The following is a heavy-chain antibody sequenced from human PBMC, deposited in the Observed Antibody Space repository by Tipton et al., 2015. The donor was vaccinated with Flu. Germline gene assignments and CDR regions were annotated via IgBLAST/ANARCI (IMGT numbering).Heavy chain of an antibody. Sequence: TLSLTCTVSGGSISSYYWSWIRQPPGKGLEWIGYIYYSGSTNYNPSLKSRVTISVDTSKNQFSLKLSPVTAADTAVYYCARDVEDIVVVPAAKINYYYYMDVWGKGTTVTVSS. D-gene: IGHD2-2*01. CDR2: IYYSGST. V-gene: IGHV4-59*01. J-gene: IGHJ6*03. CDR1: GGSISSYY. CDR3: ARDVEDIVVVPAAKINYYYYMDV.